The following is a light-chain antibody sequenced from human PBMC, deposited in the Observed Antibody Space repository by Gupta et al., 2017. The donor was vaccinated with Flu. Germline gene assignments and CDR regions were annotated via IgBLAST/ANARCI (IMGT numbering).Light chain of an antibody. CDR2: DAS. CDR3: QQYDNLPRT. Sequence: DIQLTQSLSSLSASVGDRVTITCQASQDISNYLNWYQQKPGKAPKLLIYDASNLETGVPSRFSGSGSGTDFTFTISSLQPEDIATYYCQQYDNLPRTFGPGTKVEIK. J-gene: IGKJ3*01. CDR1: QDISNY. V-gene: IGKV1-33*01.